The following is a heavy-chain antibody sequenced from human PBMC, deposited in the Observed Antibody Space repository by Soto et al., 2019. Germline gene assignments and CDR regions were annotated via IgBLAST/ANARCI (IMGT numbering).Heavy chain of an antibody. V-gene: IGHV1-3*01. CDR1: GYTFTSDG. CDR2: INAGNGNT. D-gene: IGHD5-18*01. J-gene: IGHJ4*02. CDR3: AREESAIAIVPNYDY. Sequence: ASVNVSCEGSGYTFTSDGIGLVRQAPGQRLEWMGWINAGNGNTKYSQKFQGRVTITRDTSASTAYMELSSLRSEDTAVYYCAREESAIAIVPNYDYWGQGTLVTVSS.